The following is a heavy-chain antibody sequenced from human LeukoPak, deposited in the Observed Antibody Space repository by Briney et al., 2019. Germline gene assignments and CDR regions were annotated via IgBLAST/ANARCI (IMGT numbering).Heavy chain of an antibody. CDR3: AKGGTYFDY. Sequence: AGRSLRLSCAASGFSFSSYGMHWVRQAPGKGLEWVAVISYDGSNKYYADSVKGRFTISRDNSKNTLYLQMNSLRAEDTAVYYCAKGGTYFDYWGQGTLVTVSS. V-gene: IGHV3-30*18. D-gene: IGHD3-16*01. J-gene: IGHJ4*02. CDR2: ISYDGSNK. CDR1: GFSFSSYG.